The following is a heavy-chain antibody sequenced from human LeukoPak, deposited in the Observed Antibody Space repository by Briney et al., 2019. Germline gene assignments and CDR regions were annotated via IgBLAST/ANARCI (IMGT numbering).Heavy chain of an antibody. CDR1: GGSISSYY. D-gene: IGHD4-23*01. Sequence: SETLSLTCTVSGGSISSYYWSWIRQPPGKGLEWVGYFFYRGSTNYNASLKSRVTISLDTSKNQFSLKLSSVTAADTAVYYCARVSEGYGGNSAFDFWGQGTLVTVPS. CDR3: ARVSEGYGGNSAFDF. V-gene: IGHV4-59*01. J-gene: IGHJ4*02. CDR2: FFYRGST.